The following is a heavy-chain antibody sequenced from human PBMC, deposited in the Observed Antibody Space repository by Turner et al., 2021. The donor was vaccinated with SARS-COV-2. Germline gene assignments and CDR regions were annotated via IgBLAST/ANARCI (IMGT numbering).Heavy chain of an antibody. V-gene: IGHV1-18*01. CDR1: GYTFTNYG. CDR3: SRCWAYGVVRNAYYDGMDV. Sequence: GYTFTNYGISWVRQAPGQGLEWMGWISPYSGHTNYLQKFQGRITMTTDTSTSTAYMEMKSLSSDDTAIYYCSRCWAYGVVRNAYYDGMDVWGQGTTVTVSS. D-gene: IGHD3-3*01. CDR2: ISPYSGHT. J-gene: IGHJ6*02.